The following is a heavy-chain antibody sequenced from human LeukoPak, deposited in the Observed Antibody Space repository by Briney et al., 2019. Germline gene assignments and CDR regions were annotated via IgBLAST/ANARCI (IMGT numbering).Heavy chain of an antibody. J-gene: IGHJ4*02. Sequence: GASVKVSCKSSGYTFTSYGISWVRQAPGQGLEWMGWISAYNGSTNYAQKLQGRVTMTTDTSTGTAYMELRSLRSDDTDVYYCARPASYYYDSSGHYVGYFDYWGQGTLVTVSS. CDR2: ISAYNGST. V-gene: IGHV1-18*01. CDR1: GYTFTSYG. D-gene: IGHD3-22*01. CDR3: ARPASYYYDSSGHYVGYFDY.